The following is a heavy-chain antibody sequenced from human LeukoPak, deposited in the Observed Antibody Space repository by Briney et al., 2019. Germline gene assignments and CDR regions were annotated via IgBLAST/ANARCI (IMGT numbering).Heavy chain of an antibody. CDR1: GFTLSSNA. V-gene: IGHV3-23*01. Sequence: GGSLRLSCAASGFTLSSNAMSWVRQAPGKGPEWVSAISGSGVTTYYADSVKGRFTISRDNSKNTLFLQMNSLRAEDTAVYYCAKDKWGLDYWGRGTLVTVSS. CDR2: ISGSGVTT. CDR3: AKDKWGLDY. D-gene: IGHD7-27*01. J-gene: IGHJ4*02.